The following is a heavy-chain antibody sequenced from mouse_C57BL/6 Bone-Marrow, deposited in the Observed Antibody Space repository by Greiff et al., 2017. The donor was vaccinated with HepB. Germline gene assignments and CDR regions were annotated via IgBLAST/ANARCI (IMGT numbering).Heavy chain of an antibody. J-gene: IGHJ4*01. V-gene: IGHV1-15*01. CDR3: TRWGITTAYYYAMDY. Sequence: LQESGAELVRPGASVTLSCKASGYTFTDYEMHWVKQTPVHGLEWIGAIDPETGGTAYNQKFKGKAILTADKSSSTAYMELRSLTSEDSAVYYCTRWGITTAYYYAMDYWGQGTSVTVSS. D-gene: IGHD1-2*01. CDR1: GYTFTDYE. CDR2: IDPETGGT.